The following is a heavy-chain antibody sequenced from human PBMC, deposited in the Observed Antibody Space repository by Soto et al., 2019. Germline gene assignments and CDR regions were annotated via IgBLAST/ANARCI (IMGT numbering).Heavy chain of an antibody. Sequence: GGSLRLSCAASGFPFSIYAMSLVRQAPGKGLEWVSAISGSGGSTYYADSVKGRFTISRDNSKNTLYLQMNSLRAEDTAVYYCAKDSGSYDGYFDSWGQGTLVTVSS. CDR3: AKDSGSYDGYFDS. V-gene: IGHV3-23*01. D-gene: IGHD1-26*01. J-gene: IGHJ4*02. CDR2: ISGSGGST. CDR1: GFPFSIYA.